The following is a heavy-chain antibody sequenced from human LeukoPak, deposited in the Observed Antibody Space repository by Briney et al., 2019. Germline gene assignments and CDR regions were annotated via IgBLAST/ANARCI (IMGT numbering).Heavy chain of an antibody. CDR3: AKAPTQYCSSTSCYAYFDY. V-gene: IGHV3-23*01. CDR2: ISGSGGST. CDR1: GFTFSSYA. J-gene: IGHJ4*02. Sequence: PGGSLRLSCAASGFTFSSYAMSWVRQAPGKGLEWVSAISGSGGSTYYADSVKGRFTISRDNSKNTLYLQMNSLRAEDTAVYYCAKAPTQYCSSTSCYAYFDYWGQGTLVTVSS. D-gene: IGHD2-2*01.